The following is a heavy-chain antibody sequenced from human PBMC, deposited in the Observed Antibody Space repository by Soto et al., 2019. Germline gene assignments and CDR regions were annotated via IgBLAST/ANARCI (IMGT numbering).Heavy chain of an antibody. CDR1: GGTFSSYA. Sequence: QVQLVQSGAEVKKPGSSVKVSCKASGGTFSSYAISWVRQAPGQGLEWMGGIIPIFGTANYAQKFQGRVTITADKSTSTAYMELSSLRSEDTAVYYCARAGVGAYSSRSLYYYYYGMDGWGQGTTVTVSS. V-gene: IGHV1-69*06. D-gene: IGHD6-13*01. CDR3: ARAGVGAYSSRSLYYYYYGMDG. CDR2: IIPIFGTA. J-gene: IGHJ6*02.